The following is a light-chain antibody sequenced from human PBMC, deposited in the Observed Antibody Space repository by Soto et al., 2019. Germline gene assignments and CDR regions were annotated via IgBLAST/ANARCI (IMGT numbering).Light chain of an antibody. J-gene: IGKJ2*01. Sequence: DVVMTQSPLSLSVIPGQPASISCRSSQSPVTSDGNTYLNWFHQRPGQSPRRLIYKISNRDSGVPDRFIGSGSGTEFTLKISRVEAEDVGIYYCMQGTSWPSTFGQGTKLEI. CDR1: QSPVTSDGNTY. V-gene: IGKV2-30*01. CDR2: KIS. CDR3: MQGTSWPST.